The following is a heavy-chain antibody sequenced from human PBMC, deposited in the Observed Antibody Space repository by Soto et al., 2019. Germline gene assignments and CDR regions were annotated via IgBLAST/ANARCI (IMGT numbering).Heavy chain of an antibody. D-gene: IGHD3-22*01. CDR3: ARGTIADYYDSSGYYPHRCYFDY. Sequence: QVQLVESGGGVVQPGRSLRLSCAASGFTFSSYGMHWVRQAPGKGLEWVAVIWYDGSNKYYADSVKGRFTISRDNSKNALNLQMNSLRAEDTAVYYCARGTIADYYDSSGYYPHRCYFDYWGQRTLVIVSS. CDR1: GFTFSSYG. J-gene: IGHJ4*02. CDR2: IWYDGSNK. V-gene: IGHV3-33*01.